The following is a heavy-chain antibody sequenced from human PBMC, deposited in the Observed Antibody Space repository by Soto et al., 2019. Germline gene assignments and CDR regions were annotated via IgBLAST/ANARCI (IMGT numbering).Heavy chain of an antibody. Sequence: GGSLRLSCAASGFTFSSYSMNWVRQAPGKGLEWVSSISSSSSYIYYADSVKGRFTISRDNAKNSLYLQMNSLRAEDTAVYYCARDTRYCSGGSCYSPFDYWGQGTLVTVSS. CDR1: GFTFSSYS. CDR3: ARDTRYCSGGSCYSPFDY. CDR2: ISSSSSYI. D-gene: IGHD2-15*01. V-gene: IGHV3-21*01. J-gene: IGHJ4*02.